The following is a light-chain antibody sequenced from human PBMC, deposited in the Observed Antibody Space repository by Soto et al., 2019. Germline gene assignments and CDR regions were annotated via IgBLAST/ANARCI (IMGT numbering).Light chain of an antibody. CDR1: HSIRSS. Sequence: EIGRTQSPVTLSFSPGERATLSCRASHSIRSSLAWYQQRPGQAPRLLIYGASTTATGIPARFSGSGSGTEFTLTISSLQSEDFAVYYCQQYNSWPRSLGQGTRLEIK. CDR2: GAS. CDR3: QQYNSWPRS. V-gene: IGKV3-15*01. J-gene: IGKJ5*01.